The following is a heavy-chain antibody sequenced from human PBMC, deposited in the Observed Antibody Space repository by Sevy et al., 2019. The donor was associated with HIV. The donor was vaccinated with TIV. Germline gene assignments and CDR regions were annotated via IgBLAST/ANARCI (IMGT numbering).Heavy chain of an antibody. D-gene: IGHD3-22*01. J-gene: IGHJ4*02. CDR3: ATVAEHYEIGGYYSYFDY. CDR1: GFTFSSYW. V-gene: IGHV3-7*01. CDR2: IKQDGSEK. Sequence: GGSLRLSCAASGFTFSSYWMNWVRQAPGKGLEWVANIKQDGSEKYYVDSVKGRFTISRDNAKKSLYLQMNSLRADDTAVYYCATVAEHYEIGGYYSYFDYWGQGTLVTVSS.